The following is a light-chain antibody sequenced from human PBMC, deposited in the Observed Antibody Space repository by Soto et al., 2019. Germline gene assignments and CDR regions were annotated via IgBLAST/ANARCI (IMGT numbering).Light chain of an antibody. CDR2: DAS. J-gene: IGKJ4*01. CDR3: QQRSDWPLT. Sequence: GERATLSCRASQSVSSYLAWYQQKPGQAPRLLIYDASNRATGIPARFSGSGSGTDFTLTISSLEPEDFAVYYCQQRSDWPLTFGGGTKVDIK. V-gene: IGKV3-11*01. CDR1: QSVSSY.